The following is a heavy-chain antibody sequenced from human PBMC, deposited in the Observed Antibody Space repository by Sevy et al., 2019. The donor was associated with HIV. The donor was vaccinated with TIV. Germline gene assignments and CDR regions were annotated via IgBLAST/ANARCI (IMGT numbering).Heavy chain of an antibody. V-gene: IGHV3-30*18. CDR2: ISKDGRND. CDR3: AKEGYYYDCRSHDWFDP. J-gene: IGHJ5*02. Sequence: GGCLRLSCAASGFNFSPYAMHWVRQAPGKGLEWVAVISKDGRNDNYVDSVKGRFTVSRDNAKNAMYLQMNSLRLEDTAVYYCAKEGYYYDCRSHDWFDPWGHGTLVTVSS. CDR1: GFNFSPYA. D-gene: IGHD3-3*01.